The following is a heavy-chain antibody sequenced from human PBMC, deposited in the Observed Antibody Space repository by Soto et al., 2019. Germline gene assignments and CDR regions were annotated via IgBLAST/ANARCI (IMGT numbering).Heavy chain of an antibody. J-gene: IGHJ4*02. V-gene: IGHV4-59*01. CDR3: AVDRSWSYYLSFFDY. CDR1: GGSISSYY. Sequence: QVQLQESGPGLVKPSETLSLNCTVSGGSISSYYWSWIRQPPGKGLEWIGYMYFRGSTKYNPTLKSRVNISLDTSKNHLSLKLSSVTAADTAVYYCAVDRSWSYYLSFFDYWGQGILVTVFS. CDR2: MYFRGST. D-gene: IGHD1-26*01.